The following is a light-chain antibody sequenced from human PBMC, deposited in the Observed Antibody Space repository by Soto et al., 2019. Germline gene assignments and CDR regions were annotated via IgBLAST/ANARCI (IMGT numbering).Light chain of an antibody. V-gene: IGKV1-9*01. J-gene: IGKJ4*01. CDR1: QDFSNF. Sequence: DIQLTHSPSFLSASIGDRVTITCRASQDFSNFLAWYQQKPGRAPKLLMYDASTLQSGVPSRFSGSGSGTEFTLTISSLQPEDFATYYCQQLYSFPLTFGGGTKVDIK. CDR2: DAS. CDR3: QQLYSFPLT.